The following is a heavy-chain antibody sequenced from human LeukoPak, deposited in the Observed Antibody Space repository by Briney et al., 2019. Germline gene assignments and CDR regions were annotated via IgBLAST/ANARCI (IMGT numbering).Heavy chain of an antibody. CDR3: ARYGLLRLSEINAFHI. CDR2: IYYNGNT. J-gene: IGHJ3*02. CDR1: GGSISHSNYY. Sequence: SETLSLTCTVSGGSISHSNYYWVWIRQPPGKGLDWIGSIYYNGNTYYSPSLKRLATISIDSSKNHFSLKLNSVTAADTAVYYCARYGLLRLSEINAFHIWGQGTMVTVSS. V-gene: IGHV4-39*07. D-gene: IGHD5-18*01.